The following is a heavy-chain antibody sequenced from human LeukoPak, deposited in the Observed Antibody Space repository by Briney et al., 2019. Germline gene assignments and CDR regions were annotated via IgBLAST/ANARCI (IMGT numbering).Heavy chain of an antibody. CDR3: ARDTIPVPGTFDY. CDR1: GFTFSSYW. CDR2: IYTDGSST. V-gene: IGHV3-74*01. D-gene: IGHD2-21*01. J-gene: IGHJ4*02. Sequence: GVLRLSCAASGFTFSSYWMHWVRQAPGKGLVWVSRIYTDGSSTNYADSVKDRFTISRDNAKNTLYLQMNSLRAEDTAVYYCARDTIPVPGTFDYWGQGTLVTVSS.